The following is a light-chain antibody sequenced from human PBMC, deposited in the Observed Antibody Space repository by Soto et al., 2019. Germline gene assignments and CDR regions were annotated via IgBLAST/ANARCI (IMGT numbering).Light chain of an antibody. V-gene: IGLV2-14*01. Sequence: QSALTQPASVSGSPGQSITISCTGTSSDVGGYNYVSWYQQHPGKAPKLMIYDVSNRPSGVSNCFSGYKSGNTASLTIAGLQAEDVADYYCSSYTSSSTLVFGGGTKVTVL. CDR3: SSYTSSSTLV. J-gene: IGLJ2*01. CDR2: DVS. CDR1: SSDVGGYNY.